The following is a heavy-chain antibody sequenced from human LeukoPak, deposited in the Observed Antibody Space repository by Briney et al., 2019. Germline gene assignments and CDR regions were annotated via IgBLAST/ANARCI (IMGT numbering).Heavy chain of an antibody. CDR2: ISSSSSYI. CDR1: GFPFSSYW. CDR3: AKDSGNRLYSYADL. Sequence: PGGSLRLSCAASGFPFSSYWMSWVRQAPGKGLEWVSSISSSSSYIYYADSVKGRFTISRDNAKNSLYLQMNSLRVEDTAIYYCAKDSGNRLYSYADLWGQGILVTVSS. D-gene: IGHD3-10*01. J-gene: IGHJ5*02. V-gene: IGHV3-21*04.